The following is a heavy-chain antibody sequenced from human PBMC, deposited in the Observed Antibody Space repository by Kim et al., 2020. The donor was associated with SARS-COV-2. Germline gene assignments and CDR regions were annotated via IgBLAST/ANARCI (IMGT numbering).Heavy chain of an antibody. J-gene: IGHJ3*02. CDR2: INHSGST. V-gene: IGHV4-34*01. CDR3: ARAPKFEYNWNYYRSNAFDI. Sequence: SETLSLTCAVYGGSFSAYYWSWIRQPPGKGLEWIGEINHSGSTNYNPSLKSRVTISIDTSKNQFSLKLHSVTAADTAVYYCARAPKFEYNWNYYRSNAFDIWGQGTMVTVSS. CDR1: GGSFSAYY. D-gene: IGHD1-7*01.